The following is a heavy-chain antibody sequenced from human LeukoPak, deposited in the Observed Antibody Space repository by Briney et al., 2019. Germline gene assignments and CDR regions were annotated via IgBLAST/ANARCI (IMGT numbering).Heavy chain of an antibody. CDR2: IYYSGSS. V-gene: IGHV4-61*01. CDR3: ATEYCGADCYFDS. J-gene: IGHJ4*02. Sequence: NPSETLSLTRTVSGGSVSRASYYWTWIRQPPGKGLEWIGYIYYSGSSDYNPSLKSRVTISLDTSKNQFSLKLSSVTAADTAVYYCATEYCGADCYFDSWGQGTLVTVSS. CDR1: GGSVSRASYY. D-gene: IGHD2-21*02.